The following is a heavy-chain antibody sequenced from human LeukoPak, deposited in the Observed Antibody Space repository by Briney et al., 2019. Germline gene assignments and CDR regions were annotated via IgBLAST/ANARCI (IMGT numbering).Heavy chain of an antibody. J-gene: IGHJ4*02. CDR3: ARVWGVSRDGYKADY. Sequence: SETLSLTCTVSGGSISNYYWIWIRQPAGKGLEWIGRTFTDGSTNYNPSLKSRVTISVDTSKNQFSLKLSSVTAADTAVYYCARVWGVSRDGYKADYWGQGTLVTVSS. V-gene: IGHV4-4*07. CDR1: GGSISNYY. D-gene: IGHD5-24*01. CDR2: TFTDGST.